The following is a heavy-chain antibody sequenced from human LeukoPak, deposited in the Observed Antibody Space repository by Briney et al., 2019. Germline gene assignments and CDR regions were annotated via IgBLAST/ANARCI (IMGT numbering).Heavy chain of an antibody. CDR3: ARTQISGYDDY. Sequence: ASVKVSCKASGYTFTSYDINWVRQATGQGLEWMGWMNPNSGNTGYALKFQGRATMTRNTSISTAYMELSSLRSEDTAVYYCARTQISGYDDYWGQGTLVTVSS. CDR1: GYTFTSYD. V-gene: IGHV1-8*01. D-gene: IGHD3-22*01. J-gene: IGHJ4*02. CDR2: MNPNSGNT.